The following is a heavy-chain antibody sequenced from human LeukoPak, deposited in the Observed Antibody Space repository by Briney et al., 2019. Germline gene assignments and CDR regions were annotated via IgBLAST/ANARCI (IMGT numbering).Heavy chain of an antibody. CDR1: GGSISSYY. J-gene: IGHJ4*02. Sequence: SETLSLTCTVSGGSISSYYWSWIRQPPGKGLGWIGYIYYSGSTNYNPSLKSRVTISVDTSKNQFSLKLSSVTAADTAVYYCARHVEQRLTPFDYWGQGTLVTVSS. CDR2: IYYSGST. V-gene: IGHV4-59*08. CDR3: ARHVEQRLTPFDY. D-gene: IGHD6-19*01.